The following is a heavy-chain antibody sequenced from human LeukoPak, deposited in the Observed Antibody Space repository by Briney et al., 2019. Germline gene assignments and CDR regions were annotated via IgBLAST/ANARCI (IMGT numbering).Heavy chain of an antibody. CDR2: IFHSGSS. V-gene: IGHV4-39*01. Sequence: PSETLSLTCSVSGDAISRTNYYWGWIRQPPGKGLEWIGSIFHSGSSSYNPSLKSRVSISIGTSKNQFSLKLSSVTAADTAVYFCARPKREFCSSTSCFGEFDSWGQGTLVTVSS. J-gene: IGHJ4*02. CDR3: ARPKREFCSSTSCFGEFDS. D-gene: IGHD2-2*01. CDR1: GDAISRTNYY.